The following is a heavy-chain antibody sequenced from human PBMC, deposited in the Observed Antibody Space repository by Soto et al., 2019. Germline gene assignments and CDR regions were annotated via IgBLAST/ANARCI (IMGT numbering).Heavy chain of an antibody. CDR2: IHHSGST. CDR1: GYSITSVHY. CDR3: ARRIEMTTMKTGMDV. J-gene: IGHJ6*02. Sequence: KTSETLSLTCDVSGYSITSVHYWGWIRQPPGKGLEWIGIIHHSGSTYYSPSLKSRVTISIDTSRNRFSLKVTSVTAADTAVYYCARRIEMTTMKTGMDVWGQGTTVTVSS. V-gene: IGHV4-38-2*01.